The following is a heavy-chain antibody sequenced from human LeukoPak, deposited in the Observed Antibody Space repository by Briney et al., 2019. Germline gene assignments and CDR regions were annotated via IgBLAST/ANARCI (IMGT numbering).Heavy chain of an antibody. Sequence: SETLSLTCAVYGGSFSGYYWSWIRQPPGKGLEWIGEINHSGSTNYNPPLKSRVTISVDTSKNQFSLKLSSVTAADTAVYYCARVDVTMVRGVADYYYYYGMDVWGKGTTVTVSS. CDR1: GGSFSGYY. V-gene: IGHV4-34*01. D-gene: IGHD3-10*01. CDR3: ARVDVTMVRGVADYYYYYGMDV. J-gene: IGHJ6*04. CDR2: INHSGST.